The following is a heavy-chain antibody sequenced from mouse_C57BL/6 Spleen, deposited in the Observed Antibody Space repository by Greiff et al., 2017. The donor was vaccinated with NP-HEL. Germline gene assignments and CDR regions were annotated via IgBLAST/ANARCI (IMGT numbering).Heavy chain of an antibody. CDR2: IDPSDSET. D-gene: IGHD1-1*01. V-gene: IGHV1-52*01. Sequence: QVQLQQPGAELVRPGSSVKLSCKASGYTFTSYWMHWVKQRPIQGLEWIGNIDPSDSETHYNQKFKDKSTLTVDKSSSTAYMQLSSLTSEDSAVYYGARYGSSHWYVDVWGTGTTVTVSS. J-gene: IGHJ1*03. CDR3: ARYGSSHWYVDV. CDR1: GYTFTSYW.